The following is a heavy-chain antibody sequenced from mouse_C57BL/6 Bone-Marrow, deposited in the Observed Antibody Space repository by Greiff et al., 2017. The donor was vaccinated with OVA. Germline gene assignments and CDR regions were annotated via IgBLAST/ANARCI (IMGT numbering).Heavy chain of an antibody. CDR1: GFTFSDYG. D-gene: IGHD2-1*01. Sequence: EVKLMESGGGLVQPGGSLKLSCAASGFTFSDYGMAWVRQAPRKGPEWVAFISNLAYSIYYADTVTGRFTLSRENAKNTLYLEMSRLRSEDTAMYYCARPVYYGNWYYFDYWGQGTTLTVSS. CDR2: ISNLAYSI. J-gene: IGHJ2*01. CDR3: ARPVYYGNWYYFDY. V-gene: IGHV5-15*01.